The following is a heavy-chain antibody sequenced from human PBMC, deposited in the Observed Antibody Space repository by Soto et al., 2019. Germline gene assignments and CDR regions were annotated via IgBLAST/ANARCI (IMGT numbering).Heavy chain of an antibody. CDR2: INAGTGNT. CDR1: GYTFTSYA. CDR3: AGSYCSSTNCYDFFLDY. V-gene: IGHV1-3*01. Sequence: ASVKVSCKASGYTFTSYAMHWVRQAPGQRLEWMGWINAGTGNTKYSQNFQGRVTVSRDTSATTAYMELSSLRSEDTAVYYCAGSYCSSTNCYDFFLDYWGQGTLVTVSS. D-gene: IGHD2-2*01. J-gene: IGHJ4*02.